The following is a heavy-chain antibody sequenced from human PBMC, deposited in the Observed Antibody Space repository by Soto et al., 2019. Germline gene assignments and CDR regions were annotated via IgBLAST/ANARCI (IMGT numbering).Heavy chain of an antibody. CDR3: ASLSDSVYDSSGYYSGPFDY. Sequence: GGSLRHSCAASGFPFSSYAMHWVRQAPGKGLEWLAVISYDGSNKYYADSVKGRFTISRDNSKNTLYLQMNSLRAEDTAVYYCASLSDSVYDSSGYYSGPFDYWGQGTLVTVSS. CDR1: GFPFSSYA. CDR2: ISYDGSNK. V-gene: IGHV3-30-3*01. D-gene: IGHD3-22*01. J-gene: IGHJ4*02.